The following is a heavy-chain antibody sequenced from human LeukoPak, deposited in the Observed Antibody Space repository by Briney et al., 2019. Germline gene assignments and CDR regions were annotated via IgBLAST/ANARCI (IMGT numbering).Heavy chain of an antibody. CDR2: IYSGGST. Sequence: GGSLRLSCAASGFTFSSNYMSWVRQAPGKGLEWVSVIYSGGSTYYADSVKGRFTISRDNSKNTLYLQMNSLRAEDTAVYYCARFSIAARPDYWGQGTLVTVSS. J-gene: IGHJ4*02. V-gene: IGHV3-66*01. CDR1: GFTFSSNY. D-gene: IGHD6-6*01. CDR3: ARFSIAARPDY.